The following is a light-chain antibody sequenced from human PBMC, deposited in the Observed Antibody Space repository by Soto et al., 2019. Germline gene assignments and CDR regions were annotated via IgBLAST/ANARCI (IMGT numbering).Light chain of an antibody. J-gene: IGKJ4*01. V-gene: IGKV1-39*01. CDR2: AAS. CDR3: QQSYSTPPT. Sequence: DIQMTQSPSSLSASVGDRVTITCRASQSISSYLNWYQQKPGKAPKLLIYAASSLKSGVPSRFSGSGSGTDFTLTSSSRQPEDFATYYCQQSYSTPPTFGGGTKVEIK. CDR1: QSISSY.